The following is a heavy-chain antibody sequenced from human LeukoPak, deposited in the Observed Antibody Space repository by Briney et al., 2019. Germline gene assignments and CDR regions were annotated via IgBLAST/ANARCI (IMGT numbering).Heavy chain of an antibody. CDR3: ARDRCSGGSCDSGAEYFQH. CDR2: TWYDGSKE. Sequence: PGRSLRLSCAASGFTFSSYGMHWVRQVPGKGLDWVAVTWYDGSKEYYADSVKGRFTISRDNSKNTLYLQMNSLRAEDTAVYYCARDRCSGGSCDSGAEYFQHWGQGTLVTVSS. CDR1: GFTFSSYG. D-gene: IGHD2-15*01. V-gene: IGHV3-33*01. J-gene: IGHJ1*01.